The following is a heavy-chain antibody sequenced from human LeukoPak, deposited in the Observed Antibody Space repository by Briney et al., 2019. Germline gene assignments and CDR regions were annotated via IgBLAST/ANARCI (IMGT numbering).Heavy chain of an antibody. D-gene: IGHD6-19*01. Sequence: GASVKVSCKASGYTFTGYYMHWVRQAPGQGLEWMGRLNPSSGGTNFAQRFQGRVTMTRDTSINTAYMELSRLTSDVTAVYHCAREASGWAVDYWGQGTLVTVSS. CDR3: AREASGWAVDY. V-gene: IGHV1-2*06. CDR2: LNPSSGGT. J-gene: IGHJ4*02. CDR1: GYTFTGYY.